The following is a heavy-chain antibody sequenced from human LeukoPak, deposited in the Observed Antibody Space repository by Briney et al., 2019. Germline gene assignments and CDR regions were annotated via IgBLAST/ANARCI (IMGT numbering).Heavy chain of an antibody. CDR3: ARVPGYYGSGRLSYYYYYGMDD. D-gene: IGHD3-10*01. CDR1: GGSFSGYY. Sequence: SETLCLSCAVSGGSFSGYYWSWVRQPPGKGLEWVGEINHSGSTNYNPSHKSRFTISVDTSKNQFSLKLSSVTAADTAVYYCARVPGYYGSGRLSYYYYYGMDDWGQGTTVTVSS. CDR2: INHSGST. J-gene: IGHJ6*02. V-gene: IGHV4-34*01.